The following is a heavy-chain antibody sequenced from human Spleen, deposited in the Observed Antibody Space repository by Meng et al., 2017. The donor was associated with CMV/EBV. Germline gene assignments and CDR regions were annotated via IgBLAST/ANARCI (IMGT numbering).Heavy chain of an antibody. CDR1: GFTVSTNY. CDR3: AKDRGSSSLGYFDY. D-gene: IGHD6-6*01. J-gene: IGHJ4*02. V-gene: IGHV3-53*01. CDR2: LYSRGNT. Sequence: GESLKISCAASGFTVSTNYMTWVRQAPGKGLEWVSILYSRGNTYYADSVKGRFTISRDNSKNTLYLQMNSLRAEDMAVYYCAKDRGSSSLGYFDYWGQGTLVTVSS.